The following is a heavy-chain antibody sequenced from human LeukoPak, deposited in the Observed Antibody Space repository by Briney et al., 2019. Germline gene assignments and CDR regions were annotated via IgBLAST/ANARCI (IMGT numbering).Heavy chain of an antibody. CDR3: ARESADIVATTLDY. CDR2: ISSSGSTI. V-gene: IGHV3-48*04. J-gene: IGHJ4*02. Sequence: GGSLRLSCAASGFTFSSYSMNWVRQAPGKGLEWVSYISSSGSTIYYADSVKGRFTISRDNAKNSLYLQMNSLRAEDTAVYYCARESADIVATTLDYWGQGTLVTVSS. D-gene: IGHD5-12*01. CDR1: GFTFSSYS.